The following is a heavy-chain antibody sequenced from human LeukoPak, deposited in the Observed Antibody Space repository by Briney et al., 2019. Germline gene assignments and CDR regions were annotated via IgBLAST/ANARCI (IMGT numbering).Heavy chain of an antibody. D-gene: IGHD5-18*01. CDR3: AKVARGYSYVFQH. Sequence: GGSLRLSCAASGFTFSSYAMSWVRQAPGKGLEWVSGISWNSGSIGYADSVKGRFTISRDNAKNSLYLQMNSLRAEDTALYYCAKVARGYSYVFQHWGQGTLVTVSS. J-gene: IGHJ1*01. V-gene: IGHV3-9*01. CDR1: GFTFSSYA. CDR2: ISWNSGSI.